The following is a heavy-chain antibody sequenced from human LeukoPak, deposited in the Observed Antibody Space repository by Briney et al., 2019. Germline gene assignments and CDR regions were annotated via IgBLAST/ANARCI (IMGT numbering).Heavy chain of an antibody. J-gene: IGHJ5*02. CDR2: INVRGGIT. CDR1: GFTFSSHA. D-gene: IGHD3-22*01. CDR3: AKGPYYYDSSGYSRRWFDP. Sequence: GGSLRLSCAASGFTFSSHAMSWGRQAPGKGLEWVSAINVRGGITYYTVSVKGRFTISRDNSTNTLSLQMNSLRAEDTAVYYCAKGPYYYDSSGYSRRWFDPWGQGTLVTVSS. V-gene: IGHV3-23*01.